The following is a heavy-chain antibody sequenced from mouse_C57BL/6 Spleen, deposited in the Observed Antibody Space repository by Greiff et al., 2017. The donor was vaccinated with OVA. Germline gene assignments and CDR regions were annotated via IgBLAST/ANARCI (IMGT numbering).Heavy chain of an antibody. CDR2: ISGGGGNT. CDR3: ARGDYSNSWFAY. V-gene: IGHV5-9*01. CDR1: GFTFSSYT. Sequence: EVKLVESGGGLVKPGGSLKLSCAASGFTFSSYTMSWVRQTPEKRLEWVATISGGGGNTYYPDSVKGRFTISRDNAKNTLYLQMSSLRSEDTALYYCARGDYSNSWFAYWGQGTLVTVSA. J-gene: IGHJ3*01. D-gene: IGHD2-5*01.